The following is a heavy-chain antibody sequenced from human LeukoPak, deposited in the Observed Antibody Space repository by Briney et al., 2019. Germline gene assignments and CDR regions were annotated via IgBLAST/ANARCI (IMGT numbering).Heavy chain of an antibody. J-gene: IGHJ4*02. D-gene: IGHD1-26*01. CDR3: ARHSGSYAFDY. CDR2: VSTYNDKK. V-gene: IGHV1-18*01. Sequence: ASVKVSCKTSGYRFTSYGISWVRQAPGQGLEWMGWVSTYNDKKDYAQKFQGRVIMTTDTSTTTAYMELGSLRSDDTAVYYCARHSGSYAFDYWGLGTLVTVSS. CDR1: GYRFTSYG.